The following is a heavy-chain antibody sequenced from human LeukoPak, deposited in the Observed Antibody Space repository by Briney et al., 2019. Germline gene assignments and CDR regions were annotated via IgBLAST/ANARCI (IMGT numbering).Heavy chain of an antibody. V-gene: IGHV4-34*01. J-gene: IGHJ2*01. Sequence: SETLSLTCAVYGGSFSGYCWSWIRQPPGKGLEWIGEINHSGSTNYNPSLKSRVTISVDTSKNQFSLKLSSVTAADTAVYYCARDYSSSWSWYFDLWGRGTLVTVSS. CDR2: INHSGST. CDR1: GGSFSGYC. CDR3: ARDYSSSWSWYFDL. D-gene: IGHD6-13*01.